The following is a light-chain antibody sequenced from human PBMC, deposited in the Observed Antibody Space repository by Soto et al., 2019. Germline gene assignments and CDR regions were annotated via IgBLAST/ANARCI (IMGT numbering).Light chain of an antibody. CDR3: QQRSNWRS. V-gene: IGKV3-11*01. CDR1: QSVSSY. J-gene: IGKJ2*01. Sequence: EIVLTQSPATLSLSPGERATLSCRASQSVSSYLAWYQQKPGQAPRLLIYDASNRATGIPARFSGSGSGTDFTLTISSLEPADFAVYYCQQRSNWRSFGQGTKLEIK. CDR2: DAS.